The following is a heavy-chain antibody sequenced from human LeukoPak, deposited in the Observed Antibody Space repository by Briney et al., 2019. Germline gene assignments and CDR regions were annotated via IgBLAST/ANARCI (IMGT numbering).Heavy chain of an antibody. CDR3: ARGQSWIQLWLRRGNLDY. J-gene: IGHJ4*02. CDR1: GGSFSGYY. D-gene: IGHD5-18*01. V-gene: IGHV4-34*01. Sequence: SETLSLTCAVYGGSFSGYYWSWIRQPPGKGLEWIGEINHSGSTNYNPSLKSRVTISVDTSKNQFSLKLSSVTAADTAVYYCARGQSWIQLWLRRGNLDYWGQGTLVTVSS. CDR2: INHSGST.